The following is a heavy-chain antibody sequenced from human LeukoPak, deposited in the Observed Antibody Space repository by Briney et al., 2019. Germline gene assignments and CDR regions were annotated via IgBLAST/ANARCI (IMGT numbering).Heavy chain of an antibody. V-gene: IGHV1-18*01. D-gene: IGHD2-2*02. CDR3: ARGVHCSSTSCYTEWGFDY. Sequence: ASVKVSCKASGYTFTSYGISWVRQAPGQGLEWMGWISAYNGNTNYAQKLQGRVTMTTDTSTSTAYMELRSLRSDDTAVYYCARGVHCSSTSCYTEWGFDYWGQGTLVTVSS. CDR2: ISAYNGNT. CDR1: GYTFTSYG. J-gene: IGHJ4*02.